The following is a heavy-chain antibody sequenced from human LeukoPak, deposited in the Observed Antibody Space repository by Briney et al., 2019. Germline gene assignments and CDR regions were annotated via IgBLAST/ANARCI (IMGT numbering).Heavy chain of an antibody. D-gene: IGHD3-16*01. CDR2: VHLDGRT. J-gene: IGHJ4*02. CDR3: AREGGFYRPLDY. V-gene: IGHV4-4*02. Sequence: PSETLSLTCGVSDGSVSSTNWWTWIRQPSGKGLEWIGEVHLDGRTNFNPSLKSRLTMSVDLSENHVSLKLTSVTAADTAVYYCAREGGFYRPLDYSGQGTLVTVSS. CDR1: DGSVSSTNW.